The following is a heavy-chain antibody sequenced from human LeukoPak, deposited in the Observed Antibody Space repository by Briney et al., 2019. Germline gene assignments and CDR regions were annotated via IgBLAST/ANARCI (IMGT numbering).Heavy chain of an antibody. D-gene: IGHD1-26*01. J-gene: IGHJ5*02. CDR3: ARDVGRSYPAPT. CDR2: IYSGGTT. V-gene: IGHV3-53*01. CDR1: GFTVSSNY. Sequence: GGSLRLSCAASGFTVSSNYMSWVRQAPGKGLEWVSVIYSGGTTYYADSVKGRFTISRDNSKNTLYLQMNSLRADDTAVYYCARDVGRSYPAPTWGQGTLVTVSS.